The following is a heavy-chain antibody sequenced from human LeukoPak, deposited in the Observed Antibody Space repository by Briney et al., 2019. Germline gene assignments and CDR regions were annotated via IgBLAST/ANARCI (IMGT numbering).Heavy chain of an antibody. CDR2: INHSGST. J-gene: IGHJ3*02. Sequence: SETLSLTCAVYGGSFSGYYWSWIRQPPGKGLEWIGEINHSGSTNYNPSLKSRVTISVDTSKNQFSLRLTSVTAADTAIFYCARQTGVDSFDIWGRGTMVTVSS. D-gene: IGHD3-10*01. V-gene: IGHV4-34*01. CDR1: GGSFSGYY. CDR3: ARQTGVDSFDI.